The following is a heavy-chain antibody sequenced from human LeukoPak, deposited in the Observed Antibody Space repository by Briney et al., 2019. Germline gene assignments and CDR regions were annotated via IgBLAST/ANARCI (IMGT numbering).Heavy chain of an antibody. CDR3: ARSLFHGDHDPIDY. CDR2: IYSNGGT. Sequence: SETLSLTCTVSGGSISSYYWSWIRQPPGKGLEWNGDIYSNGGTKYNPSLKSRVTISVDTSKNQFSLKVTSVTAADTAIYYCARSLFHGDHDPIDYWGQGTLVTVSS. J-gene: IGHJ4*02. CDR1: GGSISSYY. V-gene: IGHV4-59*01. D-gene: IGHD4-17*01.